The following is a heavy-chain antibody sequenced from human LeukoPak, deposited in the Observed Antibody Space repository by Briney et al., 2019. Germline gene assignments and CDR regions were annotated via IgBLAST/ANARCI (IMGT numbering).Heavy chain of an antibody. CDR1: GGSISSGSYY. V-gene: IGHV4-61*02. D-gene: IGHD3-22*01. CDR3: ASGGAHYYDSSGYHV. J-gene: IGHJ4*02. Sequence: SETLSLTCTVSGGSISSGSYYCSWIRQPAGKGLEWIGRIYSSGSTNYNSSLKSRVTISVDTSKNQFSLKLSSVTAADTAVYYCASGGAHYYDSSGYHVWGQGTLVTVSS. CDR2: IYSSGST.